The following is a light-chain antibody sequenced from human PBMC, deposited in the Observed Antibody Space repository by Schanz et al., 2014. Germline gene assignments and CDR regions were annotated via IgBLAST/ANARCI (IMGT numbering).Light chain of an antibody. CDR1: HNVGRH. CDR3: QQLSSSPYT. Sequence: ILLTQSPGTLSLSPGVRATLSCRASHNVGRHLAWYQQKPGQAPRLLIYEASNRATGIPARFSGSGSGTDFTLTISSLEPEDFTSYYCQQLSSSPYTFGHGTRLEI. J-gene: IGKJ2*01. V-gene: IGKV3-11*01. CDR2: EAS.